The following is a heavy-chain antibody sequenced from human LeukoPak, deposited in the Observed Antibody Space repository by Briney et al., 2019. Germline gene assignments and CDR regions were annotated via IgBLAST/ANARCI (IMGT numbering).Heavy chain of an antibody. D-gene: IGHD3-22*01. CDR2: IIPIFGTA. CDR3: ARGTTYYYDSSGYYPGDYMDV. CDR1: GGTFSSYA. V-gene: IGHV1-69*13. J-gene: IGHJ6*03. Sequence: SVKVSCKASGGTFSSYAISWVRQAPGQGLEWMGGIIPIFGTANYAQKFQGRVTITADESTSTAYMELSSLRSEDTAVYYCARGTTYYYDSSGYYPGDYMDVWGKGTTVTVSS.